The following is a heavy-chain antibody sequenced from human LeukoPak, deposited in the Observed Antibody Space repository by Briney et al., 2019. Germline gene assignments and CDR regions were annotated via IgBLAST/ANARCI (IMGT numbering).Heavy chain of an antibody. V-gene: IGHV4-39*01. J-gene: IGHJ4*02. CDR1: GGSISSNNCY. CDR2: AYYNEGP. CDR3: TRRPLMTLTTSGYFDY. D-gene: IGHD4-17*01. Sequence: SETLSLTCTVSGGSISSNNCYWAWIRQTPGKGLEWIWSAYYNEGPYYNPSLESRVTISVGTSKNQFSLKVSSVTAADTAVYYCTRRPLMTLTTSGYFDYWGQGTLVTVSS.